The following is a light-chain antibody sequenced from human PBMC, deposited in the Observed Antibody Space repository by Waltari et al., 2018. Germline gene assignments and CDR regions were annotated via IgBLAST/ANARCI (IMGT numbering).Light chain of an antibody. J-gene: IGLJ3*02. CDR2: EVS. V-gene: IGLV2-18*02. Sequence: QSALTQPPSVSGSPGQSVPISCTGTSNDVGSYNRVAWYQHPPGTAPKLMIYEVSNRPSGVPDRFSGSKSGNTASLTISGLQPEDEADYYCNSFTTSTTWVFGGGTRVTVL. CDR3: NSFTTSTTWV. CDR1: SNDVGSYNR.